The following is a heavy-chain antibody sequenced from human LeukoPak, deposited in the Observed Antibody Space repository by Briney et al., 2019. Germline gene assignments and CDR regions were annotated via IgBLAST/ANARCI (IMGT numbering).Heavy chain of an antibody. CDR2: INHSGSS. D-gene: IGHD2-15*01. CDR3: ARHCSGGSCYKNNWFDP. CDR1: GGSFSGYF. J-gene: IGHJ5*02. Sequence: SETLSLTCAVYGGSFSGYFWSWIRQPPGKGLEWIGEINHSGSSNYNPSLKSRVTISVDTSKNQFSLKLSSVTAADTAVYYCARHCSGGSCYKNNWFDPWGQGTLVTVSS. V-gene: IGHV4-34*01.